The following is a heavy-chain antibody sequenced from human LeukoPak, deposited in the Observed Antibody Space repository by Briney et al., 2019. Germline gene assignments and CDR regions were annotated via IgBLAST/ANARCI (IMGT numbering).Heavy chain of an antibody. CDR1: GGSFSGYY. CDR3: ASRHRYCSSTSCRGAFDY. J-gene: IGHJ4*02. Sequence: SETLSLTCAVYGGSFSGYYWSWIRQPPGKGLEWIGEINHSGSTNYNPSLKSRVTISVDTSKNQFSLKLSSVTAADTAVYYCASRHRYCSSTSCRGAFDYWGQGTLVTVSS. D-gene: IGHD2-2*01. CDR2: INHSGST. V-gene: IGHV4-34*01.